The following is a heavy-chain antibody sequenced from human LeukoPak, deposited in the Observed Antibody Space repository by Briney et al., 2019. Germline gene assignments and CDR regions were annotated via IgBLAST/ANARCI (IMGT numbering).Heavy chain of an antibody. D-gene: IGHD5-18*01. Sequence: SETLSLTCTVSGGSISSSSYYWGWIRQPPGKGLEWIGSIYYSGSTYYNPSLKSRVTISVDTSKSQFSLKLSSVTAADTAVYYCARDSRTAMGNFDYWGQGTLVTVSS. CDR1: GGSISSSSYY. J-gene: IGHJ4*02. CDR2: IYYSGST. V-gene: IGHV4-39*07. CDR3: ARDSRTAMGNFDY.